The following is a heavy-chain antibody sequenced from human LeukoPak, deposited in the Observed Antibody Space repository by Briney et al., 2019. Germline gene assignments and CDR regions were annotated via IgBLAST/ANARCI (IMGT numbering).Heavy chain of an antibody. V-gene: IGHV3-43*02. CDR2: ISGDGGST. D-gene: IGHD3-10*01. CDR3: AKGATPWGFGENFDY. J-gene: IGHJ4*02. CDR1: GFTFDDYA. Sequence: HPGGSLRLSCAASGFTFDDYAMHWVRQAPGKGLEWVSLISGDGGSTYYADSVKGRFTISRDNSKNSLYLQMNSLRTEDTALYYCAKGATPWGFGENFDYWGQGTIVTVSS.